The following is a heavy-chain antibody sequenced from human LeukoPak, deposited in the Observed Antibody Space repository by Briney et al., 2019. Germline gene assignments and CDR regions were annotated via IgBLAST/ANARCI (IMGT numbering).Heavy chain of an antibody. V-gene: IGHV1-2*06. D-gene: IGHD2-21*02. CDR1: GGTFSSYA. J-gene: IGHJ4*02. CDR2: INPNSGDT. Sequence: ASVKVSCKASGGTFSSYAMHWVRQAPGQGLEWMGRINPNSGDTNYAQKFQGRVTMTRDTSISTAYMELSRLRSDDTAVYYCARDYCGGDCFPDYWGQGTLVTVSS. CDR3: ARDYCGGDCFPDY.